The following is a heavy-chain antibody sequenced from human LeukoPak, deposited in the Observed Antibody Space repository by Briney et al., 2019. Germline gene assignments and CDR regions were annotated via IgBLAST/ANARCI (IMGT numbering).Heavy chain of an antibody. Sequence: GGSLRLSCAASGFTFSSYAMHWVRQAPGKGLEWVAVISYDGSNKYYADSVKGRFTISRDNSKNTLYLQMNSLRAEDTAVYYCAVIAAAAGIFRYWGQGTLVTVSS. V-gene: IGHV3-30*04. D-gene: IGHD6-13*01. CDR3: AVIAAAAGIFRY. J-gene: IGHJ4*02. CDR2: ISYDGSNK. CDR1: GFTFSSYA.